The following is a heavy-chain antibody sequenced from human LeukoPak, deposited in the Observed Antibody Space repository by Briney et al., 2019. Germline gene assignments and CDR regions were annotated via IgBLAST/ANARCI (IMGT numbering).Heavy chain of an antibody. CDR2: IYSGGST. D-gene: IGHD2-2*01. CDR3: ARSFLGYCSSTSCGDAFDI. V-gene: IGHV3-66*02. J-gene: IGHJ3*02. CDR1: GFTVSSNY. Sequence: PGGSLRLSCAASGFTVSSNYMSWVRQAPGKGLEWVSVIYSGGSTYYADSVKGRFTISRDNSKNTLYLQMNSLRAEDTAVYYCARSFLGYCSSTSCGDAFDISGQGTMVTVSS.